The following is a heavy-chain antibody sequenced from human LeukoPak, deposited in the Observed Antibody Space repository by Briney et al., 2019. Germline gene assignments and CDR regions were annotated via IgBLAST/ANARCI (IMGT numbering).Heavy chain of an antibody. CDR3: ARHLSSSTSRDKPGYSGYEDPYYYYYGMDV. CDR2: IYPGDSDT. CDR1: GYSFTSYW. D-gene: IGHD5-12*01. V-gene: IGHV5-51*01. Sequence: GESLKISCKGSGYSFTSYWIGWVRQMPGKGLEWMGVIYPGDSDTRYSPSFQGQVTISADKSISTAYLQWSSLKASDTAMYYCARHLSSSTSRDKPGYSGYEDPYYYYYGMDVWGQGTTVTVSS. J-gene: IGHJ6*02.